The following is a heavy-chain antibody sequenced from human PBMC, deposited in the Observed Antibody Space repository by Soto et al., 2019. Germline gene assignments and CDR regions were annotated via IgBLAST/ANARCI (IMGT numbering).Heavy chain of an antibody. J-gene: IGHJ6*02. Sequence: GASVKVSCKASGYTFTSYGISWVRQAPGQGLEWMGWISAYNGNTNYAQKLQGRVTMTTDTSTSTAYMELRSLRSDDTAVYYCARPISSSSREERYYYYYGMDVWGQGTTVTVSS. D-gene: IGHD6-6*01. CDR3: ARPISSSSREERYYYYYGMDV. V-gene: IGHV1-18*01. CDR1: GYTFTSYG. CDR2: ISAYNGNT.